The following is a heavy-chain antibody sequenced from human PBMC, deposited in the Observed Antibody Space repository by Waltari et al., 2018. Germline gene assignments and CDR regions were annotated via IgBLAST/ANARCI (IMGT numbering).Heavy chain of an antibody. CDR1: GFTFKDHY. J-gene: IGHJ6*01. V-gene: IGHV3-11*04. D-gene: IGHD1-26*01. Sequence: QVHLVESGGGLAKPGGSLRLSCVGSGFTFKDHYMGWIRQAPGKGLEWVAYISSGVSIRKYADSVKGRFTISRDDTNNLLFLQMNSLRGDDAAEYYCARDKWDPLRVYYGMDVWGQGTTVTVSS. CDR2: ISSGVSIR. CDR3: ARDKWDPLRVYYGMDV.